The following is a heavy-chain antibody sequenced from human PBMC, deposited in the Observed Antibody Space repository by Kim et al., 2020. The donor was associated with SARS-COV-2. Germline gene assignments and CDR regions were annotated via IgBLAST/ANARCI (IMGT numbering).Heavy chain of an antibody. V-gene: IGHV1-18*01. Sequence: AQKLQGRVTMTTDTSTSTAYRELRSLRSDDTAVYYCARGGIAAGGWFDYWGQGTLVTVSS. CDR3: ARGGIAAGGWFDY. J-gene: IGHJ4*02. D-gene: IGHD6-13*01.